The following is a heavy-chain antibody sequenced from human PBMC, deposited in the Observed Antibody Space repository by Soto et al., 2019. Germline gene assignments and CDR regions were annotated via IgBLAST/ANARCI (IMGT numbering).Heavy chain of an antibody. J-gene: IGHJ3*02. CDR1: GGSFTNYF. Sequence: QVQLRESGPGLAKPSETLSLTCTVSGGSFTNYFWSWIRQSSGKGLEWIGYIDHSGSTNYNPSLVGRVTISLDTSKNQFSLRLTSVTAADTALYYCARADSSGSGRYYPFAAFDIWGQGTTVTVSP. CDR3: ARADSSGSGRYYPFAAFDI. CDR2: IDHSGST. D-gene: IGHD3-10*01. V-gene: IGHV4-59*01.